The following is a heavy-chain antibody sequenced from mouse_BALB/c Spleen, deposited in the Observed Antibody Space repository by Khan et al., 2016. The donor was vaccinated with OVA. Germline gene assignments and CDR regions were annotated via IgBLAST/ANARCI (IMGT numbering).Heavy chain of an antibody. Sequence: EVQLQESGAELVRPGALVKLSCKASGFNIKDYYMHWVKQRPEQGLEWIGWIDPESDKTIYAPKFQGKASITTDTSSNTAYLQLDSLTAEDTAVYYCARSGYFAWFGYWGQGTLVTVSA. CDR3: ARSGYFAWFGY. CDR1: GFNIKDYY. J-gene: IGHJ3*01. CDR2: IDPESDKT. V-gene: IGHV14-1*02.